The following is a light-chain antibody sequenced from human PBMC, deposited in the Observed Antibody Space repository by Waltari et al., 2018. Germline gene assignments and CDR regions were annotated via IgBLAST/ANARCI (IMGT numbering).Light chain of an antibody. CDR1: AFPTKF. Sequence: SYELTQPPSVSVSPGQTARNPCSGAAFPTKFTYWYQQKSGQAPVLVIYEERKRPSGIPGRFSGSSSGTMGSLTSSGAQVEDEGDYYGYSTDSSGNFFVFAAGTKITGL. CDR3: YSTDSSGNFFV. J-gene: IGLJ1*01. V-gene: IGLV3-10*01. CDR2: EER.